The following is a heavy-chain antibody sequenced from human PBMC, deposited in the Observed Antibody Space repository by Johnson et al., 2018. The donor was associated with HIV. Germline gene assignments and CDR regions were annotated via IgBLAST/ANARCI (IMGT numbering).Heavy chain of an antibody. V-gene: IGHV3-30-3*01. CDR2: ISYDGSNK. CDR3: AREGGSSGPDAFDI. Sequence: QVQLVESGGGVVQPGRSLRLSCAASGFTFSSYAMQWVRQAPGKGQEWVAVISYDGSNKYYADSVKRRFTISRVNSKNTLYLQMNSLRAEDTAVYYCAREGGSSGPDAFDIWGQGTMVTVSS. CDR1: GFTFSSYA. D-gene: IGHD3-16*01. J-gene: IGHJ3*02.